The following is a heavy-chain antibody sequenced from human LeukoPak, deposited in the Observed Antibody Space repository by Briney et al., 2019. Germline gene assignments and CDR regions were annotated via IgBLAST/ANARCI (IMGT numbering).Heavy chain of an antibody. J-gene: IGHJ4*02. CDR1: GDSISDYD. Sequence: SETLSLTCTVSGDSISDYDWSWIRQPAGKGLEWIGHIHTSGSTNYNPSLKSRITMSVDTSKNQFSLRLSSVTAADTAVYYCATRYCSNWYFDYWGQGTLVTVSS. V-gene: IGHV4-4*07. CDR3: ATRYCSNWYFDY. CDR2: IHTSGST. D-gene: IGHD6-13*01.